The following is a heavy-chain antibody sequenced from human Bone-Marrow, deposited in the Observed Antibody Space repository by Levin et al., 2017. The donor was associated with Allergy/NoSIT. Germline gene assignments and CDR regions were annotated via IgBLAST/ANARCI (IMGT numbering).Heavy chain of an antibody. J-gene: IGHJ4*02. CDR1: GFTFSNYG. Sequence: GESLKISCAVSGFTFSNYGMHWVRQAPGKGLEWVALISYDGSDKDYADSVKGRFTISRDSSKNTLYLQMNSLRAEDAAVYYCAKLLPWLVLTAPFDYWGQGTLVTVSS. CDR2: ISYDGSDK. CDR3: AKLLPWLVLTAPFDY. V-gene: IGHV3-30*18. D-gene: IGHD6-19*01.